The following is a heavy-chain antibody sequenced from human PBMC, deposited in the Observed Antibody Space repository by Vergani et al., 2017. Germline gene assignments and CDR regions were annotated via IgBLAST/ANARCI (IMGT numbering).Heavy chain of an antibody. J-gene: IGHJ4*02. Sequence: EVQLLESGGGLVQPGGSLRLSCAASGFTFSSYAMSWVRQAPGKGLEWVSAISGSGGSTYYADSVKGRFTISRDNSKNTRYLQMNSLRAEDTAVYYCAKTRLYNWNPTDYWGQGTLVTVSS. CDR3: AKTRLYNWNPTDY. V-gene: IGHV3-23*01. D-gene: IGHD1-1*01. CDR2: ISGSGGST. CDR1: GFTFSSYA.